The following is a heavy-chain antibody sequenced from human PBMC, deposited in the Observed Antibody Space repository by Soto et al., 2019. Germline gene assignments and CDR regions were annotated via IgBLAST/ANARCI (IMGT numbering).Heavy chain of an antibody. CDR2: IIPIFGTA. Sequence: SVKVSCKASGGTFSSYAISWVRQAPGQGLEWMGGIIPIFGTANYAQKFQGRVTITADESTSTAYMEPSSLRSEDTAVYYCARARHGYGIIDYWGQGTLVTVSS. CDR1: GGTFSSYA. J-gene: IGHJ4*02. V-gene: IGHV1-69*13. CDR3: ARARHGYGIIDY. D-gene: IGHD5-12*01.